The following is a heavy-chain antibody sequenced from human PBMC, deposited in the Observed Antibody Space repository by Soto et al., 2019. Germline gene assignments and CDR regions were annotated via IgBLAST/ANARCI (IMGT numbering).Heavy chain of an antibody. D-gene: IGHD2-8*01. CDR2: IYWDDDK. CDR1: GFSLSTSGVG. Sequence: QITLKESGPPLVKPTQTLTLTCTFSGFSLSTSGVGVGWIRQPPGKALEWLALIYWDDDKRYSPSLKSRLTSPKDTSKNHVVLTTTNMDPVDTATYYGAHSLYARYNYGMDVWGQGTTVTVSS. CDR3: AHSLYARYNYGMDV. V-gene: IGHV2-5*02. J-gene: IGHJ6*02.